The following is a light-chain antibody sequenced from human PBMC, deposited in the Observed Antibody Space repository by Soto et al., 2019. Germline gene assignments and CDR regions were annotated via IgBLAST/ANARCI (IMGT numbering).Light chain of an antibody. CDR1: QSVSSDY. J-gene: IGKJ2*01. CDR2: GAS. V-gene: IGKV3-20*01. CDR3: QQYGYSLYT. Sequence: EIVLTQSPATLSLSPGQRATLSCRASQSVSSDYLAWYQQKFGQAPRLLIYGASSRATGIPDRFSGSGSGRDFTLTISRLEPEDFAVYYCQQYGYSLYTFGQGTKLEMK.